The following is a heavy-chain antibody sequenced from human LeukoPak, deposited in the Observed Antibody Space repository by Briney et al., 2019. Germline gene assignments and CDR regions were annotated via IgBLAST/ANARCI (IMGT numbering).Heavy chain of an antibody. CDR2: ISGSGGNT. CDR3: AKVSWANYFDY. D-gene: IGHD6-13*01. CDR1: GFTFSSYA. J-gene: IGHJ4*02. V-gene: IGHV3-23*01. Sequence: GGSLRLSCAASGFTFSSYAMSWVRQAPGKGLEWVSGISGSGGNTHYADSVRGRFTISRDNSRNTVYLEMNSLRAKDTAIYYCAKVSWANYFDYWGQGTLVTVSS.